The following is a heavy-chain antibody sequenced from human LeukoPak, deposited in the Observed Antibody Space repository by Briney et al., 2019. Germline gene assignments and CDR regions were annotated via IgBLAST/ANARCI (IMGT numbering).Heavy chain of an antibody. CDR2: IYYSGTT. J-gene: IGHJ4*02. Sequence: NSSETLSLTCTVSGGSISIFYWSWIRQPPGKGLEWIGDIYYSGTTNYNPSLKSRLTISLDTSKNQFSQRLTSVTAADTAVYYCARIDAVAATPTSFDYWGQGTLVTVSS. CDR3: ARIDAVAATPTSFDY. CDR1: GGSISIFY. D-gene: IGHD6-19*01. V-gene: IGHV4-59*01.